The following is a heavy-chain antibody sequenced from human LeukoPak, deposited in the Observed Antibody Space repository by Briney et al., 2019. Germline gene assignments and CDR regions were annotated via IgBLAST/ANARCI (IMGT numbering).Heavy chain of an antibody. J-gene: IGHJ5*02. D-gene: IGHD6-13*01. CDR3: ARDLPRYSSSWYLGWFDP. V-gene: IGHV4-30-4*01. CDR2: IYYSGST. Sequence: PSQTLSLTCTVSGGSISSGDSYWSWIRQPPGKGLEWIGYIYYSGSTNYNPSLKSRVTISVDTSKNQFSLKLSSVTAADTAVYYCARDLPRYSSSWYLGWFDPWGQGTLVTVSS. CDR1: GGSISSGDSY.